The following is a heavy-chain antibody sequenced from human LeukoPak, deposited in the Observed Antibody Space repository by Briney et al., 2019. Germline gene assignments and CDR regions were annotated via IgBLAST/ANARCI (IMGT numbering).Heavy chain of an antibody. CDR3: AKDQINILTGSDY. CDR2: ISGSGGST. Sequence: GGTLRLSCAASGFTFSSYGMSWVRQAPGKGLEWVSAISGSGGSTYYADSVKGRFTISRDNSKNTLYLQMNSLRAEDTAVYYCAKDQINILTGSDYWGQGTLVTVSS. D-gene: IGHD3-9*01. J-gene: IGHJ4*02. V-gene: IGHV3-23*01. CDR1: GFTFSSYG.